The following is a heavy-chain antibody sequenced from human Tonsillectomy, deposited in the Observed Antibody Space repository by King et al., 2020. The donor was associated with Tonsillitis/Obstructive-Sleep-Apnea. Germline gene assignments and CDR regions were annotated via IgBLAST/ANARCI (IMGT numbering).Heavy chain of an antibody. CDR3: ARGLDRRITVLVVAQGGGFFAC. J-gene: IGHJ4*02. CDR1: GYTFTNYY. V-gene: IGHV1-46*01. Sequence: QLVQSGAEVKKPGASVKVSCKASGYTFTNYYLHWVRQAPGQGLEWMGIINPSGSSTDYAQKFQGRVTLTSDTSTSTVYMELSSLRSEDTAVYYCARGLDRRITVLVVAQGGGFFACWGRGPLVTVSS. CDR2: INPSGSST. D-gene: IGHD3-22*01.